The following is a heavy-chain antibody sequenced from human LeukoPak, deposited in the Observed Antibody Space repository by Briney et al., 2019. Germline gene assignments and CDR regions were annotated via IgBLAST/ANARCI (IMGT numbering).Heavy chain of an antibody. D-gene: IGHD3-10*01. CDR1: GFTFSDYY. J-gene: IGHJ4*02. CDR2: ISGSGSTI. V-gene: IGHV3-11*04. Sequence: GGSLRLSCVASGFTFSDYYMSWVRQAPGKGLEWVSYISGSGSTIYYSDSVKGRFTLSRDNAKNSLYLQMKSLRAEDTAVYFCVREDYYYASGFWGQGILVTVSS. CDR3: VREDYYYASGF.